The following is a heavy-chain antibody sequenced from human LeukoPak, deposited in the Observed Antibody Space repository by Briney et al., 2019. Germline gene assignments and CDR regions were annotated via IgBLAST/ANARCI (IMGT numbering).Heavy chain of an antibody. V-gene: IGHV4-34*01. CDR3: ARVITMVRGVAYNWFDP. D-gene: IGHD3-10*01. CDR2: INHSGST. J-gene: IGHJ5*02. CDR1: GGSFSGYY. Sequence: PSETLSLTCAVYGGSFSGYYWSWIRQPPGKGLEWIGEINHSGSTNYNPSLKSRLTMSVDTSKNQFSLKLSSVTAADTAVYYCARVITMVRGVAYNWFDPWGQGTLVTVSS.